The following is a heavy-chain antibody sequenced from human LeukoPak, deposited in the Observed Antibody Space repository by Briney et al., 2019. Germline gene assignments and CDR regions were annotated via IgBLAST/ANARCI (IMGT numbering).Heavy chain of an antibody. D-gene: IGHD1-26*01. CDR1: GYTFTSSY. CDR2: ISAYNGKT. CDR3: ARGGTYYPCIDP. J-gene: IGHJ5*02. V-gene: IGHV1-18*01. Sequence: ASVKVSCKASGYTFTSSYINWVRQAPGQRLEWMGWISAYNGKTNYAQNFRGRVTMTTDSSTSTAYMDLTSLRYDDTAVYYCARGGTYYPCIDPWGQGTLVTVSS.